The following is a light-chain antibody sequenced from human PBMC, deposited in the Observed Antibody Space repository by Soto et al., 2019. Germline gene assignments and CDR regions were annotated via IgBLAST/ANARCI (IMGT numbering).Light chain of an antibody. J-gene: IGLJ2*01. V-gene: IGLV1-44*01. CDR3: AAWDDSLNGVV. CDR2: SNN. Sequence: QSVLTQPPSVSGTPGQRVTISCSGSSSNIGSNAVNWYQQLPGTAPKLLIYSNNQRPSGVPDRFSGSKSGTSASLAISGLQSEDEADYYCAAWDDSLNGVVFGGGTK. CDR1: SSNIGSNA.